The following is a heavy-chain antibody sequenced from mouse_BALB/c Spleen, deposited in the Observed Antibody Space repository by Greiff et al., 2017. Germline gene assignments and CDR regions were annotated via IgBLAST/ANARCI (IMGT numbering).Heavy chain of an antibody. CDR1: GYSITSGYY. Sequence: EVKLQQSGPGLVKPSQSLSLTCSVTGYSITSGYYWYWIRQFPGNKLEWMGYISYDGSNNYNPSLKNRISITRDTSKNQFFLKLNSVTTEDTATYYCARDYYGYGGFDYWGQGTTLTVSS. J-gene: IGHJ2*01. V-gene: IGHV3-6*02. CDR2: ISYDGSN. D-gene: IGHD1-2*01. CDR3: ARDYYGYGGFDY.